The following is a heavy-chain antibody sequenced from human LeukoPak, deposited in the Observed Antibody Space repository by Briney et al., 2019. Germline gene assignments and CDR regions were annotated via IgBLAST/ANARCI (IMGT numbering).Heavy chain of an antibody. J-gene: IGHJ6*03. Sequence: PSETLSLTCTVSGGSISSGSYYWSWIRQPAGKGLEWIGRIYTSGSTNYNPSLKSRVTISVDTSKNQFSLKLSSVTAADTAVYYCARAGRYYGSGSYYTPLDYYYYYYMDVWGKGTTVTISS. CDR1: GGSISSGSYY. D-gene: IGHD3-10*01. CDR2: IYTSGST. CDR3: ARAGRYYGSGSYYTPLDYYYYYYMDV. V-gene: IGHV4-61*02.